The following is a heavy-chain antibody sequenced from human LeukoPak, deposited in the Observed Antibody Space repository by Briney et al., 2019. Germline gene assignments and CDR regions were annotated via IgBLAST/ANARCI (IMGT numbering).Heavy chain of an antibody. V-gene: IGHV5-51*01. Sequence: GESLKISCQGSGSTFTNYWIGWVRQMPGKGLEFMGIIYPGDSDTRYSPSFQGQVTISVDKSINTAYLQWSSLKASDSAMYYCARAGYSNRWDGVDYWGQGTLVTVSS. D-gene: IGHD2/OR15-2a*01. CDR2: IYPGDSDT. CDR3: ARAGYSNRWDGVDY. J-gene: IGHJ4*02. CDR1: GSTFTNYW.